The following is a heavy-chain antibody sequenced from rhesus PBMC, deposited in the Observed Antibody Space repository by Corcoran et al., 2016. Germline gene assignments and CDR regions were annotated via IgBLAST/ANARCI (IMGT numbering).Heavy chain of an antibody. J-gene: IGHJ6*01. CDR3: ARDRNATLDS. D-gene: IGHD2-39*01. CDR2: ISGNSASH. CDR1: GGSISDYYS. V-gene: IGHV4S9*01. Sequence: QVQLQESGPGLVKPSETLSLTCAVSGGSISDYYSWNWIRQPPGKGLAWIGNISGNSASHDSHPSLTVRVTISKDTSKPQFSLNLSPVTAAVTAVYYCARDRNATLDSWGQGVVVTVSS.